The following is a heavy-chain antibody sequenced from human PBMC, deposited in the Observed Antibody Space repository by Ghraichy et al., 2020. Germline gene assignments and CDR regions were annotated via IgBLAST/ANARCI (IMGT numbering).Heavy chain of an antibody. V-gene: IGHV3-7*03. D-gene: IGHD3-10*01. J-gene: IGHJ4*02. CDR2: IKEDGSHK. Sequence: GGSLRLSCSASGFTFSNYWMTWVRQAPGKGLEWVANIKEDGSHKNYLDSVKGRFTIYRDNAGDSLYLQMNNLRVDDTAVYYCARDGGASGSGDDYWGQGTLVTV. CDR1: GFTFSNYW. CDR3: ARDGGASGSGDDY.